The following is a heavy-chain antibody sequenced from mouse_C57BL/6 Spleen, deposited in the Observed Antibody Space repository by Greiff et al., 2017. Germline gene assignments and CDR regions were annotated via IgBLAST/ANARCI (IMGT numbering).Heavy chain of an antibody. CDR3: AREILTTAPYYYAMDY. D-gene: IGHD1-2*01. Sequence: VQLQQPGAELVRPGSSVKLSCKASGYTFTSYWMHWVKQRPIQGLEWIGNIDPSDSETHYNQKFKDKATLTVDKSSSTAYMQLSSLTSEDSAVYYCAREILTTAPYYYAMDYWGQGTSVTVAS. V-gene: IGHV1-52*01. CDR2: IDPSDSET. CDR1: GYTFTSYW. J-gene: IGHJ4*01.